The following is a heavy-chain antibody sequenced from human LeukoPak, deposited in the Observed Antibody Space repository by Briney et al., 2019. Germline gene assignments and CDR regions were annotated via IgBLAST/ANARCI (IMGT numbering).Heavy chain of an antibody. CDR2: IYSGGST. CDR1: GFTFSSNY. CDR3: ARVRLGYYDSSGYSFDY. J-gene: IGHJ4*02. Sequence: GGSLRLSCPASGFTFSSNYMSWVRQAPGKGLEWAPVIYSGGSTYYEDSVKGRFTISRDNSKNTLYLQMNSLRAEDTAVYYCARVRLGYYDSSGYSFDYWGQGTLVTVSS. V-gene: IGHV3-53*01. D-gene: IGHD3-22*01.